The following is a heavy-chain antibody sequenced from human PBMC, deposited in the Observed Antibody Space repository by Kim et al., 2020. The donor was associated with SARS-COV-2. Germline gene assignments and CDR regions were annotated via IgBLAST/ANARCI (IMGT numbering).Heavy chain of an antibody. CDR3: ARDVSGADDY. V-gene: IGHV3-74*01. D-gene: IGHD3-10*01. CDR2: SVT. J-gene: IGHJ4*02. Sequence: SVTNDADSVKGRFTISRDNAENTLYLQMNSLTADDTAMYFCARDVSGADDYWGQGTLVTVSS.